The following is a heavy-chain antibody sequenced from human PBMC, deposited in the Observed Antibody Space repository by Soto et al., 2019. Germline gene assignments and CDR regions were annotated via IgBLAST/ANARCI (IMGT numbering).Heavy chain of an antibody. J-gene: IGHJ4*02. Sequence: QVPLVESGGGLVKPGGSLRLSCAASGFTFSDYYMSWIRQAPGKGLEWVSYISSSSSYTNYADSVKGRFTISRDNAKNSLYLQMNSLRAEDTAVYYCAREHCSSTSCYWFYDYWGQGTLVTVSS. CDR2: ISSSSSYT. CDR1: GFTFSDYY. CDR3: AREHCSSTSCYWFYDY. V-gene: IGHV3-11*05. D-gene: IGHD2-2*01.